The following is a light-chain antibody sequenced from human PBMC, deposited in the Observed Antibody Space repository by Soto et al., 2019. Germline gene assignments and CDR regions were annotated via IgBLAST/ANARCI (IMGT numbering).Light chain of an antibody. CDR2: GVS. Sequence: EVGITQSPSTLSVSAGARTTLSCRASQSVSSKLAWFQQKLGQAPSLLLYGVSTRSTVVPVRFCGSGSGTEFTLSVNSLQSEDFALYYCKPDHNWPHTFGQGTRVDI. V-gene: IGKV3-15*01. J-gene: IGKJ2*01. CDR3: KPDHNWPHT. CDR1: QSVSSK.